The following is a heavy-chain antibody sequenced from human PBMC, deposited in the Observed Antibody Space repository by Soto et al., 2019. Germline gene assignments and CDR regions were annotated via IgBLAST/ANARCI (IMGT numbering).Heavy chain of an antibody. CDR2: NSAYNGNT. CDR1: GYTFTSYG. Sequence: QVQLVQSGAEVTKPGASVKVSCKASGYTFTSYGISWVRQSPGQGVEWLGWNSAYNGNTNYAQKHQGRVTMTTDTSTITDDMELRSLRSDDTAVYYCARDRGSYYGYYCYGMDVWGQGTTVTVSS. CDR3: ARDRGSYYGYYCYGMDV. D-gene: IGHD1-26*01. J-gene: IGHJ6*02. V-gene: IGHV1-18*01.